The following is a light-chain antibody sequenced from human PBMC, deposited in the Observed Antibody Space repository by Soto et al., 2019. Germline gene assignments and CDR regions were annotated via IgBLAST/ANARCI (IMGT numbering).Light chain of an antibody. CDR2: DAS. J-gene: IGKJ3*01. Sequence: DIQMTQSPSTLSASVGDRVTITCRASQSITNWLAWYQQKPGKAPKLLVYDASSLESGVPSRFSGSGSGTAFTLTIISLQLNDFAIYYCQQYNSYSPLTFGPGTKVDIK. CDR3: QQYNSYSPLT. V-gene: IGKV1-5*01. CDR1: QSITNW.